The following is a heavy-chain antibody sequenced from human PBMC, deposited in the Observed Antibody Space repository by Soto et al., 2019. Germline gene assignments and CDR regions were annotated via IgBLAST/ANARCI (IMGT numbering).Heavy chain of an antibody. CDR3: ARHPYGDYVHFDY. D-gene: IGHD4-17*01. V-gene: IGHV4-39*01. CDR1: GGSISSSSYY. CDR2: IYYSGST. J-gene: IGHJ4*02. Sequence: PSETLSVTCTVSGGSISSSSYYWGWIRQPPGKGLEWIGSIYYSGSTYYNPSLKSRVTISVDTSKNQFSLKLSSVTAADTAVYYCARHPYGDYVHFDYWGQGTLVTVSS.